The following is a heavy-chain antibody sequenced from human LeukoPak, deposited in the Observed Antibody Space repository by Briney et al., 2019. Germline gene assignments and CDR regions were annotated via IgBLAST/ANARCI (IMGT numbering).Heavy chain of an antibody. Sequence: GGSPRLSCTAPGLTFSSYIMHWVRQAPGKGLEWVSSISGSGAYIYYADSVKGRFTISRDNAKNSLDLHMDSLRAEDTALYYCAGRCSTTSRHFSSYGMDVWGRGTTVTVSS. J-gene: IGHJ6*02. CDR3: AGRCSTTSRHFSSYGMDV. V-gene: IGHV3-21*06. CDR2: ISGSGAYI. D-gene: IGHD2/OR15-2a*01. CDR1: GLTFSSYI.